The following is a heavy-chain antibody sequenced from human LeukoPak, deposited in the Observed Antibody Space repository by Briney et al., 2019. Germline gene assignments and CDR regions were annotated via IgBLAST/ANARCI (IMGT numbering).Heavy chain of an antibody. CDR2: INPSVGST. CDR3: ARYYDTATRSPFDP. Sequence: GASVKVSCKASGYTFISYYMHWVRQGPGQGLEWMGIINPSVGSTSYAQKFQGSVTMTRDTSTSTVYMELSSLRSEATAVYYCARYYDTATRSPFDPWGQGALVTVSS. D-gene: IGHD3-16*01. J-gene: IGHJ5*02. CDR1: GYTFISYY. V-gene: IGHV1-46*01.